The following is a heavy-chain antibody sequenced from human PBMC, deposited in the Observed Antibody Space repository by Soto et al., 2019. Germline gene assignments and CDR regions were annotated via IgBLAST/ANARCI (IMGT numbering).Heavy chain of an antibody. CDR1: GYTFTNYY. CDR2: INPTSGST. V-gene: IGHV1-46*01. D-gene: IGHD6-13*01. Sequence: QVQLVQSGAEVKKPGASVKVSCKASGYTFTNYYIHWVRQAPGQGLEWMGIINPTSGSTNYAQRFQGRVTLTYAPSTTTVYMELSGLRSEDTAVLYCARDLAAGDHWGQGTLVTVSS. CDR3: ARDLAAGDH. J-gene: IGHJ4*02.